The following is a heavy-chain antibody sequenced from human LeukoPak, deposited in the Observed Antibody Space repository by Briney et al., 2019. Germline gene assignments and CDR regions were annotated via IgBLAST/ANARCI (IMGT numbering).Heavy chain of an antibody. Sequence: GGSLGLSCAASGFTVSSNYMSWVRQAPGKGLEWVSVIYSGGSTYYADSVKGRFTISRDDSKNTLYLQMNSLRAEDTAVYYCARDRNSGYDRWGQGTLVTVSS. D-gene: IGHD5-12*01. J-gene: IGHJ4*02. CDR1: GFTVSSNY. CDR3: ARDRNSGYDR. V-gene: IGHV3-53*01. CDR2: IYSGGST.